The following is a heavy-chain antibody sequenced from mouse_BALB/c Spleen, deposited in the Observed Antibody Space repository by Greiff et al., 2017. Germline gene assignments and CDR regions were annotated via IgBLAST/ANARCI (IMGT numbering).Heavy chain of an antibody. CDR2: IDPSDSET. CDR1: GYTFTSYW. V-gene: IGHV1-69*02. J-gene: IGHJ4*01. Sequence: VQLQQPGAELVKPGAPVKLSCKASGYTFTSYWMNWVKQRPGRGLEWIGRIDPSDSETHYNQKFKDKATLTVDKSSSTAYIQLSSLTSEDSAVYYCARKGYAMDYWGQGTSVTVSS. CDR3: ARKGYAMDY.